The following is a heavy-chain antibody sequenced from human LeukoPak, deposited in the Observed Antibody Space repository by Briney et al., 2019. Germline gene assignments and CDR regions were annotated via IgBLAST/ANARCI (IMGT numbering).Heavy chain of an antibody. J-gene: IGHJ4*02. D-gene: IGHD6-6*01. Sequence: GGSLRLSCAASGFTVGNNYMSWVRQAPGKGLEWVSVIYSGGSTYYADSVKGRFTISRDTSKNTLSLQMNSLRAEDTAVYYCASLSLGHYWGQGTLVTVSS. V-gene: IGHV3-53*01. CDR1: GFTVGNNY. CDR3: ASLSLGHY. CDR2: IYSGGST.